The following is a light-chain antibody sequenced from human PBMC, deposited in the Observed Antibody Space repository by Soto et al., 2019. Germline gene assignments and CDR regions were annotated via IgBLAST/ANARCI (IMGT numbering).Light chain of an antibody. Sequence: QSALTQPASVSGSPGQSITISCTGSISDIGTYNLVSWFQQHPGKAPKLIIYEGSKRPSGVSNRFSGSKSGNTASLTISGLQAEDEADYYCCSYTNTDTLVVFGTGTKLTVL. CDR3: CSYTNTDTLVV. V-gene: IGLV2-14*02. CDR2: EGS. CDR1: ISDIGTYNL. J-gene: IGLJ1*01.